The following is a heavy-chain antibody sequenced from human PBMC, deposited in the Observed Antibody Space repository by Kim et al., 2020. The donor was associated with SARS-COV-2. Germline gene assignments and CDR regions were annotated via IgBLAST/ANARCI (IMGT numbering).Heavy chain of an antibody. J-gene: IGHJ4*02. V-gene: IGHV4-39*07. CDR3: ARVGDTAMVIGY. D-gene: IGHD5-18*01. Sequence: YYNPSLKSRVTRSVDPSKNQFSLKLSAVTAAETAVYYCARVGDTAMVIGYWGQGTLVTVSS.